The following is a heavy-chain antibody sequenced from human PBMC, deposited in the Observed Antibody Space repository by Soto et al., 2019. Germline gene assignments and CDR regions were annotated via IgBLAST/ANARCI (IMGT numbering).Heavy chain of an antibody. Sequence: EVQLVEFGGGLGQPGGSLRLSCAASGFTFSSYSMNWVRQAPGKGLEWVSYISSSSGPIYYADSVKGRFTISRDNAKNSLYLQMNSLRAEDTAVYYCARGWLGGVASIRGDYWGQGTLVTVSS. CDR1: GFTFSSYS. V-gene: IGHV3-48*01. CDR3: ARGWLGGVASIRGDY. D-gene: IGHD5-12*01. CDR2: ISSSSGPI. J-gene: IGHJ4*02.